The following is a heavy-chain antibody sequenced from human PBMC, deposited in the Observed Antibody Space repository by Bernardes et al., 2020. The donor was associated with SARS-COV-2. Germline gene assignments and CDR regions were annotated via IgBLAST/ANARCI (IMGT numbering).Heavy chain of an antibody. J-gene: IGHJ4*02. CDR1: GFTFGDYA. D-gene: IGHD3-3*01. CDR2: ISKNSDII. Sequence: GGSLRLSCEVSGFTFGDYATHWVRQSPGKGLEWVAGISKNSDIIEYMDAVKGRFTISRDNAKDSLYLQMSSLRGDDTALYYCAIEFDGFLKYWGQGTLVTVSS. V-gene: IGHV3-9*01. CDR3: AIEFDGFLKY.